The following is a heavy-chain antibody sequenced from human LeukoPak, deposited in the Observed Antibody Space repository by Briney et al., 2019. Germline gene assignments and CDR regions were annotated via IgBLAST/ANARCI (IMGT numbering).Heavy chain of an antibody. V-gene: IGHV3-23*01. J-gene: IGHJ6*03. CDR1: GFTFSSYA. D-gene: IGHD1-26*01. CDR3: AKGASHPLAYYYYYYMDV. Sequence: GGSLRLFCAASGFTFSSYAMSWVRQAPGKGLEWVSAISGSGGSTYYADSVKGRFTISRDNSKNTLYLQMNSLRAEDTAVYYCAKGASHPLAYYYYYYMDVWGKGTTVTVSS. CDR2: ISGSGGST.